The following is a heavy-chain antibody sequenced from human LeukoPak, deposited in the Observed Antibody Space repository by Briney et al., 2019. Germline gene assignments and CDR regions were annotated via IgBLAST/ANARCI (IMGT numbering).Heavy chain of an antibody. J-gene: IGHJ4*02. V-gene: IGHV4-39*01. CDR1: GDSISSSSYY. D-gene: IGHD6-13*01. Sequence: SETLSLTCTVSGDSISSSSYYWHWVRQPPRKGLEWIGGFSYSGSTYYNPSLKSRVTISVDSSKNQFSLKVISVTAADTAIHFCARTVAAAAPGFWGQGILVTVSS. CDR3: ARTVAAAAPGF. CDR2: FSYSGST.